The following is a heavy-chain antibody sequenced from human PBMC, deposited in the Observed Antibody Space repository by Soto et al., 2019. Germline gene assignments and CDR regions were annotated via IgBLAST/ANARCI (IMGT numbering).Heavy chain of an antibody. V-gene: IGHV1-8*01. Sequence: ASVKVSCKASGYTFTSYDINWVRQATGQGLEWMGWMNPNSGNTGYAQKFQGRVTMTRNTSISTAYMELSSLRSEDTAVYYCARGFRRGNAYPYWGQGTLVTVSS. CDR3: ARGFRRGNAYPY. CDR2: MNPNSGNT. J-gene: IGHJ4*02. CDR1: GYTFTSYD. D-gene: IGHD2-2*01.